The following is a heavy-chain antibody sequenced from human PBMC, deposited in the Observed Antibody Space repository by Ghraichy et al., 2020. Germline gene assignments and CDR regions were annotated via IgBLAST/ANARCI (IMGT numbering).Heavy chain of an antibody. Sequence: SETLSLTCTVSGGSISSGGYYWSWIRQHPGKGLEWIGYIYYSGSTYYNPSLKSRVTISVDTSKNQFSLKLSSVTAADTAVYYCARDQDCSGGSCYSDSSWFDPWGQGTLVTVSS. D-gene: IGHD2-15*01. CDR2: IYYSGST. J-gene: IGHJ5*02. CDR1: GGSISSGGYY. V-gene: IGHV4-31*03. CDR3: ARDQDCSGGSCYSDSSWFDP.